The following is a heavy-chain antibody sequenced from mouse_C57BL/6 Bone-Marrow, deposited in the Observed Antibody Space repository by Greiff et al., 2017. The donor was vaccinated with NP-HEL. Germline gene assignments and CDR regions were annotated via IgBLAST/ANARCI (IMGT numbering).Heavy chain of an antibody. D-gene: IGHD2-4*01. CDR2: IWSDGST. CDR1: GFSLTSYG. CDR3: ARQGLRRTGRAMDY. J-gene: IGHJ4*01. Sequence: QVQLKESGPGLVAPSQRLSITCTVSGFSLTSYGVHWVRQPPGKGLEWLVVIWSDGSTTYNSALKSRLSISKDNSKSQVFLKMNSLQTDDTAMYYGARQGLRRTGRAMDYWGQGTSVTVSS. V-gene: IGHV2-6-1*01.